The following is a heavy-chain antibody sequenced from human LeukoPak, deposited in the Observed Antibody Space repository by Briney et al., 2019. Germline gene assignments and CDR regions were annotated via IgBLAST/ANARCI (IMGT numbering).Heavy chain of an antibody. CDR1: GFTFSSYE. CDR2: IDLEGSQR. Sequence: GGSLRLSCAASGFTFSSYEMNWVRQAPGKGLDWVANIDLEGSQRFYVDSLKGRFTISRDNANNLVYLQMNSLRAEDTAVYYCARDVDYANPRHDYWGQGTLVTVSS. V-gene: IGHV3-7*01. D-gene: IGHD4/OR15-4a*01. J-gene: IGHJ4*02. CDR3: ARDVDYANPRHDY.